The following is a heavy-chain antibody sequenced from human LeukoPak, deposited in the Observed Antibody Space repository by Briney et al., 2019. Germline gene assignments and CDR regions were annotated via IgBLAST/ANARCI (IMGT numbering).Heavy chain of an antibody. CDR2: ISAYNGNT. Sequence: ASVKVSCKASGYTFTSYGISWVRQAPGQGLEWMGWISAYNGNTNYAQKVQGRVTMTTDTSTNTAYMELRSLRSDDTAVYYCVREWRGTGTYCFDYWGQGTLVTVSS. J-gene: IGHJ4*02. CDR3: VREWRGTGTYCFDY. V-gene: IGHV1-18*01. D-gene: IGHD7-27*01. CDR1: GYTFTSYG.